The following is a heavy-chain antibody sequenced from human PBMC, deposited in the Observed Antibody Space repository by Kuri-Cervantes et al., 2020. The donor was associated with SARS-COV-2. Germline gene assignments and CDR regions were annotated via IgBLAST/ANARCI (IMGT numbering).Heavy chain of an antibody. CDR1: GFTFSSYW. CDR3: AGYSGYDRDFDY. D-gene: IGHD5-12*01. CDR2: ISGSGGST. V-gene: IGHV3-23*01. J-gene: IGHJ4*02. Sequence: GGSLRLSCAASGFTFSSYWMHWVRRAPGKGLVWVSAISGSGGSTYYADSVKGRFTISRDNSKNTLYLQMNSLRAEDTAVYYCAGYSGYDRDFDYWGQGILVTCYS.